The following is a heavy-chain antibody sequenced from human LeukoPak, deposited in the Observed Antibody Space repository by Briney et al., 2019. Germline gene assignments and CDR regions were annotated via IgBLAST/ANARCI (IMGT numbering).Heavy chain of an antibody. V-gene: IGHV1-2*02. D-gene: IGHD3-3*01. Sequence: ASVKVSCKASGGTFSSYAISWVRQAPGQGLEWMGSINPNSGATNYAQKFQGRVTMTIDTSISTAYMELSRLRSDDTAVYYCAREQNDFESDYWGQGTLATVSS. CDR2: INPNSGAT. CDR3: AREQNDFESDY. CDR1: GGTFSSYA. J-gene: IGHJ4*02.